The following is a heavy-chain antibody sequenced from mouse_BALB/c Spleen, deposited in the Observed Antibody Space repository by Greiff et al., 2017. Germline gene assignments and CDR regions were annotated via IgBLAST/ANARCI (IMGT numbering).Heavy chain of an antibody. D-gene: IGHD3-1*01. V-gene: IGHV1-82*01. Sequence: VQLQQSGPELVKPGASVKISCKASGYAFSSSWMNWVKQRPGQGLEWIGRIYPGDGDTNYNGKFKGKATLTADKSSSTAYMQLSSLTSVDSAVYFCARSKGATNYAMDYWGQGTSVTVSS. CDR3: ARSKGATNYAMDY. CDR1: GYAFSSSW. CDR2: IYPGDGDT. J-gene: IGHJ4*01.